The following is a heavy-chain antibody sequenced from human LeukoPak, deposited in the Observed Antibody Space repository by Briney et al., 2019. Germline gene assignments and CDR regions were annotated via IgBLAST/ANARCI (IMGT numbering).Heavy chain of an antibody. CDR2: ISSSGSTI. V-gene: IGHV3-11*01. CDR3: ARIWGLKRITIFGVVDRHFDY. J-gene: IGHJ4*02. D-gene: IGHD3-3*01. CDR1: GFTLSDYY. Sequence: GGSLRLSCAASGFTLSDYYMSRIRQAPGKGLEWVSYISSSGSTIYYADSVKGRFTISRDNAKNSLYLQMNSLRAEDTAVYYCARIWGLKRITIFGVVDRHFDYWGQGTLVTVSS.